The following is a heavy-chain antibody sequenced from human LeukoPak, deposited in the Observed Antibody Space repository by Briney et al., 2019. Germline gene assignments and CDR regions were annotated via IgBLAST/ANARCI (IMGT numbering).Heavy chain of an antibody. CDR3: AKDQGRYGSGSYYFDY. Sequence: GGSLRLSCAASGFTFSSYAMSWVRQAPGKGLEWVSAISGSGGSTYYADSVKGRFTISRDNSKNTLYLQMNSLRAEDTAVYYCAKDQGRYGSGSYYFDYWGQGTLVTVSS. CDR2: ISGSGGST. D-gene: IGHD3-10*01. V-gene: IGHV3-23*01. J-gene: IGHJ4*02. CDR1: GFTFSSYA.